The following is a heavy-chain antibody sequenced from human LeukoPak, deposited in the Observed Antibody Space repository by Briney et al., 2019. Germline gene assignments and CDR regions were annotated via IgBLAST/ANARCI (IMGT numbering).Heavy chain of an antibody. CDR2: ISDNGSP. J-gene: IGHJ5*02. V-gene: IGHV4-59*12. CDR3: AREEIRSWFDP. CDR1: GDSISNTY. Sequence: PSETLSLTCTVSGDSISNTYWSWVRQPPGKGLEWVGYISDNGSPDYSPSLKSRVTISADTSKNQFSLIVKSVTAADSAVYYCAREEIRSWFDPWGQGTLVTVSS. D-gene: IGHD5-24*01.